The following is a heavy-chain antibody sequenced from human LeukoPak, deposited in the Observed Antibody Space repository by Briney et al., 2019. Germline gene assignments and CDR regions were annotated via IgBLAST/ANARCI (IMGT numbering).Heavy chain of an antibody. V-gene: IGHV4-34*01. J-gene: IGHJ6*03. D-gene: IGHD6-13*01. CDR1: GGSFSGYY. CDR3: ARGPGYSSSWYWYYYHYYMDV. CDR2: INHSGST. Sequence: SETLSLTCAVYGGSFSGYYWSWIRQPPGKGLEWIGEINHSGSTNYNPSLKSRVTISVDTSKNQFSLKLSSVTAADTAVYYCARGPGYSSSWYWYYYHYYMDVWGKGTTVTVSS.